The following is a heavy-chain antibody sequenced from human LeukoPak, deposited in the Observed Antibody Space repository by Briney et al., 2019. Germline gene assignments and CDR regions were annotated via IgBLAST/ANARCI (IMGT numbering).Heavy chain of an antibody. V-gene: IGHV3-7*01. Sequence: GGSLRLSCAASGFTFSSYWMSWVRQAPGKGLEWVANIKQDGSEKYYVDSVKGRFTISRDNAKNSLYLQMNSLRAEDTAVYYCARVAHTPMIVVAQEIDYWGRGTLVTVSS. CDR1: GFTFSSYW. D-gene: IGHD3-22*01. CDR3: ARVAHTPMIVVAQEIDY. J-gene: IGHJ4*02. CDR2: IKQDGSEK.